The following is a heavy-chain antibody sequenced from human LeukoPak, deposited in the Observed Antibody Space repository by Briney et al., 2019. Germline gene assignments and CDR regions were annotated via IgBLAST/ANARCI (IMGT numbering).Heavy chain of an antibody. CDR3: ARQTENYGDYPWYFDY. Sequence: SETLSLTCTVSGGSISSGGYYWSWIRQHPGKGLEWIGYIYYSGGTYYNPSPKSRVTISVDTSKNQFSLKLSSVTAADTAVYYCARQTENYGDYPWYFDYWGQGTLVTVSS. D-gene: IGHD4-17*01. CDR2: IYYSGGT. J-gene: IGHJ4*02. V-gene: IGHV4-31*03. CDR1: GGSISSGGYY.